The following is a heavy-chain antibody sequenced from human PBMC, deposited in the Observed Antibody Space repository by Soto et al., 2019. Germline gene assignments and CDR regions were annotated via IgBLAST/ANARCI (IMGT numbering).Heavy chain of an antibody. CDR1: GGSISSYY. V-gene: IGHV4-59*01. CDR3: ARRWGGTFDY. CDR2: IYYSGST. J-gene: IGHJ4*02. Sequence: PSETLSLTCTFSGGSISSYYWSWIRQPPGKGLEWIGYIYYSGSTNYNPSLKSRVTISVDTPKNQFSLKLSSVTAADTAVYYCARRWGGTFDYWGQGTLVTVS. D-gene: IGHD2-21*01.